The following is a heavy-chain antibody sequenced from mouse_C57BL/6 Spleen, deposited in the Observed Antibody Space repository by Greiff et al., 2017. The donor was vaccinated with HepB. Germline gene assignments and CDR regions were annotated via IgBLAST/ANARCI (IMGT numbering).Heavy chain of an antibody. D-gene: IGHD4-1*01. J-gene: IGHJ1*03. V-gene: IGHV7-1*01. CDR3: ARELDWYFDV. CDR2: SRNKANDYTT. Sequence: EVNVVESGGGLVQSGRSLRLSCATSGFTFSDFYMEWVRQAPGKGLEWIAASRNKANDYTTEYSASVKGRFIVSRDTSQSILYLQMNALRAEDTAIYYCARELDWYFDVWGTGTTVTVSS. CDR1: GFTFSDFY.